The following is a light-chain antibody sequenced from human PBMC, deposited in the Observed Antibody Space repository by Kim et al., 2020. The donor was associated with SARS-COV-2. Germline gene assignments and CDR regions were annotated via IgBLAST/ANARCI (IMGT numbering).Light chain of an antibody. CDR1: SSYVGSYNY. V-gene: IGLV2-14*04. J-gene: IGLJ1*01. CDR3: SSYTSINTFV. CDR2: DVN. Sequence: GQSITISCTGTSSYVGSYNYVSWYQQYPGKAPKLMIYDVNKRPSGVSNRFSGSKSDNTASLTISGLQAEDEADYYCSSYTSINTFVFGIGTKVTVL.